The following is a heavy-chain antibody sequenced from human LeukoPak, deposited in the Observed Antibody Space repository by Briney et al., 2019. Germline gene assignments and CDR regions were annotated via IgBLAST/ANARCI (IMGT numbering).Heavy chain of an antibody. CDR3: ARGGSTMVRGVIDEFDY. Sequence: SETLSLTCTVSGGSISSGSYCWGWIRQPPGKGLEWIGYIYYSGSTNYNPSLKSRVTISVDTSKNQFSLKLSSVTAAYTAVYYCARGGSTMVRGVIDEFDYWGQGTLVTVSS. V-gene: IGHV4-39*07. D-gene: IGHD3-10*01. CDR2: IYYSGST. J-gene: IGHJ4*02. CDR1: GGSISSGSYC.